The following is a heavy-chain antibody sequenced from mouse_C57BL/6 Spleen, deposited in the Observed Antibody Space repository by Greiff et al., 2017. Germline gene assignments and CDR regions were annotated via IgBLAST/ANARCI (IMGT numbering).Heavy chain of an antibody. CDR2: IDPYDSET. V-gene: IGHV1-52*01. D-gene: IGHD2-5*01. Sequence: QVQLQQPGAELVRPGSSVKLSCKASGYTFTSYWMHWVKQRPIQGLEWIGNIDPYDSETHYNQKFKDKATLTVDKSSSTAYMQLSSLTSEDSAVYYCARGGVTRYYFDDWGQGTTLTVSS. J-gene: IGHJ2*01. CDR3: ARGGVTRYYFDD. CDR1: GYTFTSYW.